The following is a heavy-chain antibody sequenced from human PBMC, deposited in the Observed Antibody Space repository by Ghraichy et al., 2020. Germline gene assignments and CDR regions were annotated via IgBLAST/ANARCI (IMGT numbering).Heavy chain of an antibody. CDR3: ARVEVSVPDFDF. D-gene: IGHD5/OR15-5a*01. CDR1: GFTFSNYA. J-gene: IGHJ4*02. Sequence: GGSLRLSCAASGFTFSNYAMHWVRQAPGKGLEWVAAISYDGRNKYKADSVKGRFTISRDNSKNTLYLQMNSLRVEDTAVYYCARVEVSVPDFDFWGQGTLVTVSS. V-gene: IGHV3-30*04. CDR2: ISYDGRNK.